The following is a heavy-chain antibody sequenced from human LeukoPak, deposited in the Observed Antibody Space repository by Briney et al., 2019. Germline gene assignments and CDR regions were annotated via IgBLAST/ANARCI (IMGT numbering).Heavy chain of an antibody. CDR1: GYSFTNYW. CDR2: IYPGDSDT. J-gene: IGHJ4*02. Sequence: GESLKISCKGSGYSFTNYWIAWVRQMPGKGPEWMGIIYPGDSDTRYSPSFQGQVTISADKSISTAYLQWSSLKASDTAMYYCARHDSSFGAAFDYWGQGTLVTVSS. D-gene: IGHD1-26*01. V-gene: IGHV5-51*01. CDR3: ARHDSSFGAAFDY.